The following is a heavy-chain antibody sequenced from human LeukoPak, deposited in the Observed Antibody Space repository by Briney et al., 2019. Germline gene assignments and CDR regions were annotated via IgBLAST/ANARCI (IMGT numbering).Heavy chain of an antibody. V-gene: IGHV1-2*02. CDR1: GYTFTGYY. D-gene: IGHD3/OR15-3a*01. J-gene: IGHJ4*02. Sequence: GASVKVSCKASGYTFTGYYMHWVRQAPGQGLEWMGWINPNSGGTNYAQKFQGRVTMTRDTSISTAYMELSRLRSDDTAVYYCARDLEGLERYFDYWGQGTLVTVSS. CDR3: ARDLEGLERYFDY. CDR2: INPNSGGT.